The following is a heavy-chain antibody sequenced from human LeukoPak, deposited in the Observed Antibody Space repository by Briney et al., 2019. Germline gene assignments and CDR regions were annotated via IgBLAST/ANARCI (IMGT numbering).Heavy chain of an antibody. Sequence: GGSLRLSCAASGFTFSSYAMSWVRQAPGKGLEWVSAISGSGGSTYYADSVKGRFTISRDNSKNTLYLQMNSLRAEDTAVYYCAKDGDYDSSGPEYFQHWGQGTLVTVSS. CDR1: GFTFSSYA. D-gene: IGHD3-22*01. J-gene: IGHJ1*01. CDR2: ISGSGGST. CDR3: AKDGDYDSSGPEYFQH. V-gene: IGHV3-23*01.